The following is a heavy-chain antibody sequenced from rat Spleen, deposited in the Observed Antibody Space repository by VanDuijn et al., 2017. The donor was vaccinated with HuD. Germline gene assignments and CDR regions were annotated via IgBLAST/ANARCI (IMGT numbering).Heavy chain of an antibody. CDR1: EFTFSNYD. D-gene: IGHD1-12*02. V-gene: IGHV5-27*01. CDR2: ISPSGGST. J-gene: IGHJ2*01. CDR3: TTLYYDGSYYYYFDY. Sequence: EVQLVESGGGLVQPGRSLRLSCAASEFTFSNYDMAWVRQAPTRGLEWVASISPSGGSTYYRDSVKGRFTISRDNAKSTLYLQMDSLRSEDTATYYCTTLYYDGSYYYYFDYWGQGVMVTVSS.